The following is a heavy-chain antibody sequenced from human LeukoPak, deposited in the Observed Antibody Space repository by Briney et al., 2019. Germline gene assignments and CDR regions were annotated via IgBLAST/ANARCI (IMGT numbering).Heavy chain of an antibody. CDR2: IRAYYGNT. J-gene: IGHJ5*02. V-gene: IGHV1-18*01. CDR1: CYTFNSYG. D-gene: IGHD2-15*01. CDR3: ARSLTVVVAAARFDP. Sequence: ASVKVSCKASCYTFNSYGISWVPQAPGQGLEWVGWIRAYYGNTNYAHKLQGRGNITTHPSTSPAYLEVMRLKSDDTAVYYCARSLTVVVAAARFDPWGQGTLVTVSS.